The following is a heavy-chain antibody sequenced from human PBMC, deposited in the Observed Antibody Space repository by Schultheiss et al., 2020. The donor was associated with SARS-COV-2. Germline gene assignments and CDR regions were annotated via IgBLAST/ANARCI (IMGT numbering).Heavy chain of an antibody. CDR2: IYHSGGT. D-gene: IGHD5-18*01. CDR3: ARVDLETALVGGLDV. CDR1: GGSVSSGSYY. Sequence: SETLSLTCSVSGGSVSSGSYYWSWIRQSPGRGLEWIGYIYHSGGTRYHPSLKSRVTISLDTSKNQFSLKLTSVIAADTAVYYCARVDLETALVGGLDVWGQGSTVTGSS. V-gene: IGHV4-61*01. J-gene: IGHJ6*02.